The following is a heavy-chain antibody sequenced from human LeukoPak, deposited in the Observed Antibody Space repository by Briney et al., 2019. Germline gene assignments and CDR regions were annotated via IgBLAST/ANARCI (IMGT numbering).Heavy chain of an antibody. CDR2: FYSGGDT. Sequence: HPGGSLRLSCAASGFTFSTYAMHWVRQAPGKGLEWVSVFYSGGDTHYADSVKGRFTISRDNSKNTLYLQMNSLRAEDTAVYYCARDSTGYWYFDLWGRGTLVSVSS. CDR3: ARDSTGYWYFDL. CDR1: GFTFSTYA. V-gene: IGHV3-53*01. D-gene: IGHD3-3*02. J-gene: IGHJ2*01.